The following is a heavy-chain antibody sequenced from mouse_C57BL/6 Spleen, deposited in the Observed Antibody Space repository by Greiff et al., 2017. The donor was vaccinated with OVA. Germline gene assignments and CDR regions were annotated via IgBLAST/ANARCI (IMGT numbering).Heavy chain of an antibody. CDR1: GFTFSDYY. D-gene: IGHD3-3*01. Sequence: EVKLVESEGGLVQPGSSMKLSCTASGFTFSDYYMAWVRQVPEKGLEWVANINYDGSSTYYLDSLKSRFIISRDNAKNILYLQMSSLKSEDTATYYCARAGGDDYCDDWGQGTTLTVSS. CDR2: INYDGSST. CDR3: ARAGGDDYCDD. V-gene: IGHV5-16*01. J-gene: IGHJ2*01.